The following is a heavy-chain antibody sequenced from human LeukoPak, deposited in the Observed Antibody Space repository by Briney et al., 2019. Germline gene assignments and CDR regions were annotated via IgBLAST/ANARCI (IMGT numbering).Heavy chain of an antibody. J-gene: IGHJ4*02. CDR1: GFTFSSYA. D-gene: IGHD3-22*01. Sequence: GGSLRLSCAASGFTFSSYAMHWVRQAPGKGLEWVAVISYDGSNKYYADSVKGRFTISRDNSKNTLYLQMSSLRAEDTAVYYCARCGGSSGYNKIDYWGQGTLVTVSS. V-gene: IGHV3-30*04. CDR3: ARCGGSSGYNKIDY. CDR2: ISYDGSNK.